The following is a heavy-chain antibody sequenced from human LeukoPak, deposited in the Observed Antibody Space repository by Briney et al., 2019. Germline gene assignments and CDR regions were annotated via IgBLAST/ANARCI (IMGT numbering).Heavy chain of an antibody. D-gene: IGHD1-26*01. CDR2: IYHRGST. V-gene: IGHV4-38-2*01. CDR3: AKVKTESSADPFDF. CDR1: GYSISSGYY. Sequence: SETLSLSCAVSGYSISSGYYWGWIRQPPGKGLEWIGNIYHRGSTYYNPSLETRVTISLDTSKNNFSLRMASVTAADTAIYYCAKVKTESSADPFDFWGQGTLVTVSS. J-gene: IGHJ4*02.